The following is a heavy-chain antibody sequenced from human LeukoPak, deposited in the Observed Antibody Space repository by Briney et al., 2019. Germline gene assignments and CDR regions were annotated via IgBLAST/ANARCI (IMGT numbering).Heavy chain of an antibody. CDR2: INPNSGDT. CDR1: GYTFTSYH. J-gene: IGHJ4*02. Sequence: ASVKVSCKASGYTFTSYHMHWVRQAPGQGLEWMGRINPNSGDTNYAQNFQGRVTMTRDTSISTAYMELSRLRSDDTAVYYCARDYCSSTSCLFDYWGQGTLVTVSS. V-gene: IGHV1-2*06. D-gene: IGHD2-2*01. CDR3: ARDYCSSTSCLFDY.